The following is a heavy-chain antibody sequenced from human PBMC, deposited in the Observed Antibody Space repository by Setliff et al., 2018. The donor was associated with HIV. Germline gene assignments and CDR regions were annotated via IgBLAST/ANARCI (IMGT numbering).Heavy chain of an antibody. CDR1: GGSFSDYY. V-gene: IGHV4-34*01. CDR2: INHSGST. CDR3: ARGRVGATTEATFDI. Sequence: PSETLFLTCAVYGGSFSDYYWSWIRQPPGKGLEWIGEINHSGSTNYNPSLKGRVTISVDPSKNQFPLRLNSVTAADTAVYYCARGRVGATTEATFDIWGQGTMVTVSS. D-gene: IGHD1-26*01. J-gene: IGHJ3*02.